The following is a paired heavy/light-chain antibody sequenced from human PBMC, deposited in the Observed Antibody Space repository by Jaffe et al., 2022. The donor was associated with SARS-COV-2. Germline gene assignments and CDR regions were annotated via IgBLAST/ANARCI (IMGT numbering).Heavy chain of an antibody. Sequence: EVQLVESGGGLVKPGGSLRLSCAASGFTFSYAWMSWVRQAPGKGLEWLGRIKSKNDGGTIDHAAPVKGRFTFSRDDSKSTLYLQMNSLKTEDTAVYYCYYYYDSSTHNHCDYWGQGSLVTVSS. D-gene: IGHD3-22*01. V-gene: IGHV3-15*01. CDR2: IKSKNDGGTI. J-gene: IGHJ4*02. CDR3: YYYYDSSTHNHCDY. CDR1: GFTFSYAW.
Light chain of an antibody. CDR3: MLSYSGAGV. V-gene: IGLV7-46*01. Sequence: QAVVTQEPSLTVSPGGTVTLTCGSSTGAVTSGHYPYWFQQKPGQVPRTLIYDTSNKHSWTPARFSGSLLGGKAALTLSGAQPEDEADYYCMLSYSGAGVFGTGTKVTV. CDR2: DTS. CDR1: TGAVTSGHY. J-gene: IGLJ1*01.